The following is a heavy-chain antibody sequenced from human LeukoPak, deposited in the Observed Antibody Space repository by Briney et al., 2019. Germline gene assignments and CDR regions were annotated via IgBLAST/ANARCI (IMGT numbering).Heavy chain of an antibody. Sequence: RASVKVSCKASGYTFTNYAMNWVRQAPGQGREWMGWISAYNGNTELAQKFQGRVTLATDASTSTGYVELRSLTSDDTAVYFCARGGSRSRRGDDAFDIWGQGTMVTVSS. J-gene: IGHJ3*02. V-gene: IGHV1-18*01. CDR1: GYTFTNYA. CDR2: ISAYNGNT. CDR3: ARGGSRSRRGDDAFDI. D-gene: IGHD3-10*01.